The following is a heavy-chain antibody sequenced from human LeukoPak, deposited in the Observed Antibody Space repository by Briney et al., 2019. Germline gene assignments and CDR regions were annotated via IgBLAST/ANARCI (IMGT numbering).Heavy chain of an antibody. CDR1: GFTFSNYW. J-gene: IGHJ6*03. Sequence: PGGSLRLSCAASGFTFSNYWMSWVRQAPGKGLEWVANIKQDGSEKFYVDSVKGRFTISRDNAKNSPYLQMNSLRAEDTAVYYCARHYYMDVWGKGTTVTVSS. CDR3: ARHYYMDV. CDR2: IKQDGSEK. V-gene: IGHV3-7*01.